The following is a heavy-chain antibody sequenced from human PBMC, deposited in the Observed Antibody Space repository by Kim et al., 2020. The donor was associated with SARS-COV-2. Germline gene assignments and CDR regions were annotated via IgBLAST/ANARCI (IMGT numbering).Heavy chain of an antibody. CDR2: IYSGGSST. CDR1: GFTFSSYA. J-gene: IGHJ6*02. D-gene: IGHD2-15*01. CDR3: AKDGGGYCSGGSCSKYYYGMDV. Sequence: GGSLRLSCAASGFTFSSYAMSWVRQAPGKGLEWVSVIYSGGSSTYYADSVKGRFTISRDNSKNTLYLQMNSLRAEDTAVYYCAKDGGGYCSGGSCSKYYYGMDVWGQGTTVTVSS. V-gene: IGHV3-23*03.